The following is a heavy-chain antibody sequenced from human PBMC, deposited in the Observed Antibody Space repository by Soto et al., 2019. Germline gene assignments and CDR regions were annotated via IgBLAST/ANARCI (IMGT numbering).Heavy chain of an antibody. Sequence: QVQLQESGPGLVKPSETLSLTCTVSGGSVSSGSYYWGWIRQPPGKGLEWIGYIYHSGSTNYNPSLKSPVSISVHTSNNRFSLSLTSVTAADTAVYYCASLSAAWFDPWGQGTLVTV. CDR3: ASLSAAWFDP. V-gene: IGHV4-61*01. CDR2: IYHSGST. D-gene: IGHD6-19*01. J-gene: IGHJ5*02. CDR1: GGSVSSGSYY.